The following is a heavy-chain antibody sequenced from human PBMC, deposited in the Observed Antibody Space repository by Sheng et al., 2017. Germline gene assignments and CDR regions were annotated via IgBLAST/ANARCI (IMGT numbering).Heavy chain of an antibody. J-gene: IGHJ5*02. V-gene: IGHV1-69*10. Sequence: VQLVQSGAEVKKPGSSVKVSCKASGGSFSSYAVSWVRQAPGQGLEWMGGIIPSLGIANSAQRFQGRVTITADKSTSTVYMDLSSLRSEDTAVYYCARLWGNVVATNWFDPWGQGTLVTVSS. CDR1: GGSFSSYA. CDR2: IIPSLGIA. CDR3: ARLWGNVVATNWFDP. D-gene: IGHD5-12*01.